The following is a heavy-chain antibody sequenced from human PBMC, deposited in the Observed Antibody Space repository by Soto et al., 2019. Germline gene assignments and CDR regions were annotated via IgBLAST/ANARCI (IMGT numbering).Heavy chain of an antibody. CDR3: VRDRYSSSGWFDP. J-gene: IGHJ5*02. CDR2: TYYRSRFFS. Sequence: SQTLSLTCAISGDSVSSYSAAWNWIRQAPSGGLEWLGRTYYRSRFFSDYAESVKSRIIINPDTSKNQFSLQLKSVTPEDTAVYYCVRDRYSSSGWFDPWGQGTPVTVSS. CDR1: GDSVSSYSAA. D-gene: IGHD3-10*01. V-gene: IGHV6-1*01.